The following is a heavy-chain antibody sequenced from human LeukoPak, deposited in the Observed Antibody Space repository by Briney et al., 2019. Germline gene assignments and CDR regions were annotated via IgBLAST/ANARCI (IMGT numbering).Heavy chain of an antibody. CDR3: TKDGGLWVSAHWGDS. CDR1: GFTFSSYT. J-gene: IGHJ4*02. D-gene: IGHD7-27*01. V-gene: IGHV3-23*01. Sequence: GGSLRLSCAASGFTFSSYTMSWVRQAPGKGLEWVSTITTSDGNTYYADSVKGRFTVSRDNSKNTLFLQMNSLRAEDTAVYYCTKDGGLWVSAHWGDSWGRGTLVTVSS. CDR2: ITTSDGNT.